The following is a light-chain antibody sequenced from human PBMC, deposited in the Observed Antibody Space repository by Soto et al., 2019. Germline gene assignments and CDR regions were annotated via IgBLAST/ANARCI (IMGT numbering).Light chain of an antibody. V-gene: IGKV3-15*01. Sequence: ELVLTQSPGTLSLSPGERATLSCRASQSVSSSYLAWYQQKPGQAPRLLIYGASTRATGIPARFSGSGSGTEFTLTISSLQSEDSAVYYCQQYNNWPPTWTFGQGTKVDI. CDR2: GAS. J-gene: IGKJ1*01. CDR1: QSVSSSY. CDR3: QQYNNWPPTWT.